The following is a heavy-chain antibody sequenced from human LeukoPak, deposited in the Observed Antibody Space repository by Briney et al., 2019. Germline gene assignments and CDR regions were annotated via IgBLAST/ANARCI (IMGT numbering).Heavy chain of an antibody. CDR3: ARDYGDYENGYYYYYGMDV. CDR2: ICSSSSYI. J-gene: IGHJ6*02. V-gene: IGHV3-21*04. CDR1: GFXFSSYS. D-gene: IGHD4-17*01. Sequence: GGSLRLSCAASGFXFSSYSMNWVRQAPGKGLEWVSFICSSSSYIYYADSVKGRFTISRDNAKKSLYLQMNSLRAEDTAVYYCARDYGDYENGYYYYYGMDVWGQGTTVTVSS.